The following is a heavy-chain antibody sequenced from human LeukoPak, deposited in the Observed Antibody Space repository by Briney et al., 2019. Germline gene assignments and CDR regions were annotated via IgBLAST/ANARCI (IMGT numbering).Heavy chain of an antibody. V-gene: IGHV3-30-3*01. CDR3: ARDGDRCGGDCYRSYYYYGMDV. D-gene: IGHD2-21*02. CDR2: ISYDGSNK. CDR1: GFTFSSYA. Sequence: GGSLRLSCAASGFTFSSYAMYWVRQAPGKGLEWVAVISYDGSNKYYADSVKGRFTISRDNSKNTLYLQMNSLRAEDTAVYYCARDGDRCGGDCYRSYYYYGMDVWGQGTTVTVSS. J-gene: IGHJ6*02.